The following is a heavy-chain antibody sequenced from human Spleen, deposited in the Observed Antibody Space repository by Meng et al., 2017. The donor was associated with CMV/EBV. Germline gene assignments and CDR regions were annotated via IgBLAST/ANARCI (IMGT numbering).Heavy chain of an antibody. D-gene: IGHD3-10*01. CDR3: ASSSSGLSPIDY. Sequence: GESLKISCTASRFSFTTAMHWVRQAPGKGLEWVALISHDGRNKKYVKSVKGRFSITRDNSKKILYLEMSSLRAEDTAIYYCASSSSGLSPIDYWGRGTLVTVS. V-gene: IGHV3-30*15. J-gene: IGHJ4*02. CDR1: RFSFTTA. CDR2: ISHDGRNK.